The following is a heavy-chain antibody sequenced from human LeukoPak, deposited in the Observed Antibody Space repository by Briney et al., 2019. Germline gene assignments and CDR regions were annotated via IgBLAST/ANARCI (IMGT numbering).Heavy chain of an antibody. CDR2: ISSSSSYI. J-gene: IGHJ4*02. CDR3: AKDARDEATVTDVDY. Sequence: AGGSLRFSCAASGFTFSSYSMNWVRQAPGKGLEWVSSISSSSSYIYYADSVKGRFTISRDNSKNTLYLQMNSLRAEDTAVYYCAKDARDEATVTDVDYWGQGTLVTVSS. D-gene: IGHD4-17*01. V-gene: IGHV3-21*01. CDR1: GFTFSSYS.